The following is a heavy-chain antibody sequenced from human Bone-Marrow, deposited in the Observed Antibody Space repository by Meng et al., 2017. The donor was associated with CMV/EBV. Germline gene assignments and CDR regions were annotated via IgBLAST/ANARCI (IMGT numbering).Heavy chain of an antibody. CDR2: ISSSGSTI. CDR3: ARDNHGSGIDY. CDR1: GFTFSSYE. V-gene: IGHV3-48*03. D-gene: IGHD3-10*01. J-gene: IGHJ4*02. Sequence: GGPLRLSCAASGFTFSSYEMNWVRQAPGKGLEWVSYISSSGSTIYYADSVKGRFTISRDNAKNSLYLQMNSLRAEDTAVYYCARDNHGSGIDYWGQGTLVTVSS.